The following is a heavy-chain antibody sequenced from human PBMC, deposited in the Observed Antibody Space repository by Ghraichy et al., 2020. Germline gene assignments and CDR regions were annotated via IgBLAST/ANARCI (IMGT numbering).Heavy chain of an antibody. V-gene: IGHV4-31*03. CDR3: AREGRLMGTGLDY. J-gene: IGHJ4*02. CDR2: IYYSGST. Sequence: SQTLSLTCTVSGGSISSGGYYWSWIRPHPGKGLEWIGYIYYSGSTYYNPSLKSRVTISVDTSKNQFSLKLSSVTAADTAVYYCAREGRLMGTGLDYWGQGTLVTVSS. CDR1: GGSISSGGYY. D-gene: IGHD1-1*01.